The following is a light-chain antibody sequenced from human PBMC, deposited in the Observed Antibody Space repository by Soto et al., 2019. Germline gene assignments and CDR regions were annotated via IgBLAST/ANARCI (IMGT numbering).Light chain of an antibody. Sequence: DIQMTQSPSSLSASVGDTITITCRAGQSISTFLNWYQQKPGKAPKLLIYAASRLQSGVPSRFSGSGSGTDFTLTISTLQVEDFATYFCQQSYSTPQTFGQGTRVEIK. V-gene: IGKV1-39*01. J-gene: IGKJ1*01. CDR3: QQSYSTPQT. CDR2: AAS. CDR1: QSISTF.